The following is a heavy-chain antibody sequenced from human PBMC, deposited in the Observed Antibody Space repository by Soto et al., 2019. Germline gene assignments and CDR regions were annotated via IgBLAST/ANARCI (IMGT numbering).Heavy chain of an antibody. D-gene: IGHD6-19*01. J-gene: IGHJ6*03. V-gene: IGHV1-69*02. CDR2: IIPILGIA. Sequence: QVQLVQSGAEVKKPGSSVKVSCKASGGTFSSYTISWVRQAPGQGLEWMGRIIPILGIANYAQKFQGRVTITADKFTSTAYMELSSLRSEDTAVYYCARVIAVAGTGYYYYYMDVWGKGTTVTVSS. CDR3: ARVIAVAGTGYYYYYMDV. CDR1: GGTFSSYT.